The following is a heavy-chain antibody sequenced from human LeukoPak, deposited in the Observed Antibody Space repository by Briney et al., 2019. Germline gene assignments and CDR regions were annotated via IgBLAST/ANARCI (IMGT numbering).Heavy chain of an antibody. Sequence: IPSETLSLTCAVYGGSFSGYYWSWIRQPPGKGLEWIGEINHSGSTNYNPSLKSRVAISVDTSKNQFSLKLSSVTAADTAVYYCARHRSRYCSSTSCYDTFDYWGQGTLVTVSS. D-gene: IGHD2-2*01. J-gene: IGHJ4*02. CDR3: ARHRSRYCSSTSCYDTFDY. CDR1: GGSFSGYY. CDR2: INHSGST. V-gene: IGHV4-34*01.